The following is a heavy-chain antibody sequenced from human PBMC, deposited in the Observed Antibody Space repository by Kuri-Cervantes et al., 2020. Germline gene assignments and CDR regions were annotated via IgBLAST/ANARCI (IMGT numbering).Heavy chain of an antibody. V-gene: IGHV3-9*01. D-gene: IGHD2-2*01. CDR3: ATSVIMGCSSTSCSIDY. CDR2: TSWNSGSI. CDR1: GFTFDDYA. Sequence: GGSLRLCCAASGFTFDDYAMHWVRQAPGKGLEWVSGTSWNSGSIGYADSVKGRFTISRDNAKNSLYLQMNSLRAEDTALYYCATSVIMGCSSTSCSIDYWGQGTLVTVSS. J-gene: IGHJ4*02.